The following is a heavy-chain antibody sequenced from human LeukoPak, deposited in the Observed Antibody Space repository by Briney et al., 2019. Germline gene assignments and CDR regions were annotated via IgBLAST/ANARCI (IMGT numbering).Heavy chain of an antibody. D-gene: IGHD5-18*01. CDR3: ARSGYSYGSYYYYGMDV. V-gene: IGHV3-33*01. CDR1: GFTFSNHG. Sequence: PGGSLRLSCAASGFTFSNHGMHWVRQAPGKGLEWVAVIWYDGSNKYYADSVKGRFTISRDNSKNTLYLQMNSLRAEDRAVYYCARSGYSYGSYYYYGMDVWGQGTTVTVSS. CDR2: IWYDGSNK. J-gene: IGHJ6*02.